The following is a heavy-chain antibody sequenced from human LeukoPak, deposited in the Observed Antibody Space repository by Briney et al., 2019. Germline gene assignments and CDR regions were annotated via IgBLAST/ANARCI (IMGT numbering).Heavy chain of an antibody. Sequence: SETLSLTCTVSGGSISSGSYYWSWIRQPAGKGLEWIGLIYTSGSTNYNPSLKSRVTISVDTSKNQFSLKLSSVTAADTAVYYCARLVGASYYYYYYYMDVWGKGTTVTISS. CDR3: ARLVGASYYYYYYYMDV. V-gene: IGHV4-61*02. D-gene: IGHD1-26*01. CDR1: GGSISSGSYY. J-gene: IGHJ6*03. CDR2: IYTSGST.